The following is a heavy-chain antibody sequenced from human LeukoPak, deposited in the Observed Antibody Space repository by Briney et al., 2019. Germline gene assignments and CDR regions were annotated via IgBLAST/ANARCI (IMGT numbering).Heavy chain of an antibody. V-gene: IGHV4-4*07. Sequence: PSETLSLTCTVSGGSISSYYWSWIRQPAGKGLEWIGRIYTSGSTNYNPSLKSRVTMSVDTSKNQFSLKLSSVTAADTAVYYCARMGSSWSDKWCYYMDVWGKGTTVTVSS. D-gene: IGHD6-13*01. CDR2: IYTSGST. CDR1: GGSISSYY. J-gene: IGHJ6*03. CDR3: ARMGSSWSDKWCYYMDV.